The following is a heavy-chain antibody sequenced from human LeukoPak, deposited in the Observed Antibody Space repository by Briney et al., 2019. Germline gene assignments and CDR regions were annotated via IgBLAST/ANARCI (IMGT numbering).Heavy chain of an antibody. CDR2: SNLSGST. CDR1: GGSFSGYY. V-gene: IGHV4-34*01. J-gene: IGHJ4*02. Sequence: SETLSLTCAVYGGSFSGYYWSWIRQPQGKGRGGMGESNLSGSTNYNPSLKSRVTISVDTSKNQFSLKLSSVTAADTAVYCCARGVIPESASFGKGEFDYWGQGTLVTVSS. CDR3: ARGVIPESASFGKGEFDY. D-gene: IGHD2-21*01.